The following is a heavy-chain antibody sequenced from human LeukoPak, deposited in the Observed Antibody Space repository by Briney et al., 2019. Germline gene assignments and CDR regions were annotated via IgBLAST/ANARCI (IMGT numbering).Heavy chain of an antibody. CDR2: ISWNSGSI. J-gene: IGHJ4*02. CDR1: GFTFDDYA. D-gene: IGHD5-18*01. Sequence: PGRSLRLSCAASGFTFDDYAMHWVRQAPGKGLEWVSGISWNSGSIGYADSVKGRFTISRDNAKNSLYLQMNSLTAEDTALYRCARDRSYGSFDFWGQGTLVTVSS. CDR3: ARDRSYGSFDF. V-gene: IGHV3-9*01.